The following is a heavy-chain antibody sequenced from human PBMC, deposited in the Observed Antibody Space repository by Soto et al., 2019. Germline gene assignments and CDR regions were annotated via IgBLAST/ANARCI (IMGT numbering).Heavy chain of an antibody. CDR1: GFTFSDHY. Sequence: GGSLKLSCAASGFTFSDHYMDWVRKAPGKGLEWVGRTRNKANSYTTEYAASVKGRFTISRDDSKNSLYLQMNSLKTEDTAVYYCAREDILTGYYIFDYWGQGTLVTVS. J-gene: IGHJ4*02. CDR2: TRNKANSYTT. D-gene: IGHD3-9*01. CDR3: AREDILTGYYIFDY. V-gene: IGHV3-72*01.